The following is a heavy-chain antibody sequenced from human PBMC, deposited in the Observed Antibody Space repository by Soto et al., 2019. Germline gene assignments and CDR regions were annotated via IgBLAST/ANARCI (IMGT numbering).Heavy chain of an antibody. D-gene: IGHD3-3*01. CDR2: VYRDGTR. Sequence: EVHLVESGGGLIQPGGSLRLSCAASGFNVSNNYMNWVRQAPGKEPEWVSVVYRDGTRYYADSVKGRLTISRDNPKNTVYLEMNSLRAEDTAVYYCAKLRVLEWEVQESDYWGQGTLVSVSS. V-gene: IGHV3-66*03. J-gene: IGHJ4*02. CDR3: AKLRVLEWEVQESDY. CDR1: GFNVSNNY.